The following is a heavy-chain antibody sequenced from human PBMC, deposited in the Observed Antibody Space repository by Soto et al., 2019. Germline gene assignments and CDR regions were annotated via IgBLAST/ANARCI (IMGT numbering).Heavy chain of an antibody. CDR1: GFTFSSFG. CDR2: ISYDGSNK. CDR3: AKTAGYDYVWGSSGLDP. V-gene: IGHV3-30*18. D-gene: IGHD3-16*01. Sequence: GGSLRLSCAASGFTFSSFGIHWVHQAPGKGLEWVAVISYDGSNKYYADSVKGRFTISRDDSKNTLYLQMNSLRAEDTAVYYCAKTAGYDYVWGSSGLDPWGQGTLVTVSS. J-gene: IGHJ5*02.